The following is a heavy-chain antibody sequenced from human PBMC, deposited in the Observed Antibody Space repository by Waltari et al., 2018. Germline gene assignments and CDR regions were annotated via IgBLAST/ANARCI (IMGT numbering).Heavy chain of an antibody. Sequence: QVQLVQSGAEVKKPGSSVKVSCKASGGTFSSYAISWVRQAPGQGLEWMGWIKAGKGNTKYSQKFQGRVTITRDTSASTAYMELSSLRSEDTAVYYCARLVESSGYSDAFDIWGQGTMVTVSS. J-gene: IGHJ3*02. D-gene: IGHD3-22*01. CDR2: IKAGKGNT. CDR3: ARLVESSGYSDAFDI. CDR1: GGTFSSYA. V-gene: IGHV1-3*01.